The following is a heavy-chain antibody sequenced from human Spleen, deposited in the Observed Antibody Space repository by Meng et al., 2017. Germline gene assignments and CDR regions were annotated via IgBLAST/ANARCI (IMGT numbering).Heavy chain of an antibody. J-gene: IGHJ5*02. CDR2: INAGNGNT. D-gene: IGHD3-10*01. Sequence: ASVKVSCKASGYTFTSYAMHWVRQAPGQRLEWMGWINAGNGNTKYSQKFQGRVTITRDTSASTAYMELSSLRSEDTAVYYCARESVSGSYWGLLPVPFDPWGQGTLVTVSS. V-gene: IGHV1-3*01. CDR3: ARESVSGSYWGLLPVPFDP. CDR1: GYTFTSYA.